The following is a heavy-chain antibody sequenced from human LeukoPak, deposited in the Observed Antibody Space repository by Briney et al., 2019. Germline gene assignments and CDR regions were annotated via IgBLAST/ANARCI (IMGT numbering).Heavy chain of an antibody. D-gene: IGHD3-22*01. J-gene: IGHJ3*02. Sequence: GGSLRLSCAASGFTFSNAWMSWVRQAPGKGLEWVGRIKSKTDGGTTDYAAPVKGRSTISRDDSKNTLYLQMNSLKTEDTAVYYCTTEEYDSSGYDAFDIWGQGTMVTVSS. CDR3: TTEEYDSSGYDAFDI. V-gene: IGHV3-15*01. CDR1: GFTFSNAW. CDR2: IKSKTDGGTT.